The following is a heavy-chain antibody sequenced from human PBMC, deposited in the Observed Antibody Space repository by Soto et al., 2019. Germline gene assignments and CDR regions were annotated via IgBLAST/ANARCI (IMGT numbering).Heavy chain of an antibody. CDR1: GYTFTSYD. CDR3: ARLVECSGGSCYELFDY. V-gene: IGHV1-8*01. D-gene: IGHD2-15*01. Sequence: QVQLVQSGAEVKKPGASVKVSCKASGYTFTSYDINWVRQATGQGLEWMGWMNPNSGNTGYAQKFQGRVTMTRNTSISTAHMELSSLRSEDTAVYYCARLVECSGGSCYELFDYWGQGTLVTVSS. CDR2: MNPNSGNT. J-gene: IGHJ4*02.